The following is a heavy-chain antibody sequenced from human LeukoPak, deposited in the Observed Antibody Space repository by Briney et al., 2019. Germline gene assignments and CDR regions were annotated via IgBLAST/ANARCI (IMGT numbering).Heavy chain of an antibody. D-gene: IGHD3-22*01. CDR2: VNAGNSHT. J-gene: IGHJ4*02. Sequence: ASVKVSCKASGYAFTNYAIQWVRQAPGQRLEWMGWVNAGNSHTRYSPKFQGRVTIARDTSASTAYMELSSLRSEDTAVYYCARGYYDSSGLFFDYWGQGALVTVSS. CDR3: ARGYYDSSGLFFDY. CDR1: GYAFTNYA. V-gene: IGHV1-3*01.